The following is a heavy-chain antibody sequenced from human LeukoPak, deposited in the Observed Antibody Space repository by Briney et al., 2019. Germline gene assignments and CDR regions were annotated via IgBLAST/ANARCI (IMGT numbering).Heavy chain of an antibody. Sequence: GGSLRLSCAASGFTFSSSAMSWVRQAPGKGLEWVSSISISGGSTYYSDSVKGRFTISRDNAKNSLYLQMNSLRAEDTAVYYCARDPLELPDYWGQGTLVTVSS. J-gene: IGHJ4*02. CDR2: ISISGGST. CDR1: GFTFSSSA. V-gene: IGHV3-23*01. D-gene: IGHD1-7*01. CDR3: ARDPLELPDY.